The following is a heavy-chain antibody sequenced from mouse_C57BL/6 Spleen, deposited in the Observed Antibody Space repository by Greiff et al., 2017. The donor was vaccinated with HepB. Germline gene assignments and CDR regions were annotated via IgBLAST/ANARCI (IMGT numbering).Heavy chain of an antibody. J-gene: IGHJ2*01. D-gene: IGHD2-13*01. CDR2: IYPGDGDT. CDR1: GYAFSSSW. V-gene: IGHV1-82*01. Sequence: VQLQQSGPELVKPGASVKISCKASGYAFSSSWMNWVKQRPGKGLEWIGRIYPGDGDTNYNGKFKGKATLTADKSSSTAYMQLSSLTSEDSAVYFCARRDYRGYYFDDWGQGTTLTVSS. CDR3: ARRDYRGYYFDD.